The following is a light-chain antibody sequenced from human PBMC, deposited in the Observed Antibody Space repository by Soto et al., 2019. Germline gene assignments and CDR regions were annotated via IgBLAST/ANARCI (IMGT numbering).Light chain of an antibody. CDR1: RSAVGGYNY. V-gene: IGLV2-14*01. CDR3: RSYTSSSTYV. Sequence: QSVLTQPASVSGAPGQSITISCTGTRSAVGGYNYVPWYQQHPGKAPKLMIYDVSNRPSGVSNRFSGSKSGNTASLTISGLQAEDEADYYCRSYTSSSTYVFGTGNKVTVL. CDR2: DVS. J-gene: IGLJ1*01.